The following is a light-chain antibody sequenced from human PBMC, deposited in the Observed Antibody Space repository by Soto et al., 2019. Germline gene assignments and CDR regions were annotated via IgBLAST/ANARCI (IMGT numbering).Light chain of an antibody. J-gene: IGLJ2*01. CDR3: CSYAGSNSYVV. CDR1: SSDVGSYNL. V-gene: IGLV2-23*01. Sequence: QSALTQPASVSGSPGQSITISCTGTSSDVGSYNLVSWYQQHPGKAPKLMIYEGSKRPSGVSNRFSGSKSGNTASLTISGLPAEDEADYYCCSYAGSNSYVVFGRGTKLTVL. CDR2: EGS.